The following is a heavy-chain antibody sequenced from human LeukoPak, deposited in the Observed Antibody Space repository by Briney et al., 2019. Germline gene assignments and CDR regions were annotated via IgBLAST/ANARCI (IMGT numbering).Heavy chain of an antibody. CDR1: GSTFSGYG. CDR2: ISDDGSNK. Sequence: GGSLRLSCAASGSTFSGYGMHWVRLAPGVGLQWIAFISDDGSNKDYAVSVKGRFTITRDNSKNTLFLEMRSLRTEDTAVYYCARGEVVTASPLDFWGQGTLVTVSS. V-gene: IGHV3-30*04. CDR3: ARGEVVTASPLDF. D-gene: IGHD2-21*02. J-gene: IGHJ4*02.